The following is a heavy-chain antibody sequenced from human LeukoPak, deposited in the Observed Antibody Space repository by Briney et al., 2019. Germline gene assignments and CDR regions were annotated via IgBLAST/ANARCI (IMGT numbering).Heavy chain of an antibody. CDR2: ISSSISTI. D-gene: IGHD5-18*01. CDR3: TRVPYSYGFSSDY. V-gene: IGHV3-48*01. CDR1: GVTLSNYA. J-gene: IGHJ4*02. Sequence: GGSLRLSCVASGVTLSNYAMNWVRQAPGKGLEWISYISSSISTIYYADSVKGRSTISRDNAKNSLSLQMNSLRAEDTAVYYCTRVPYSYGFSSDYWGQGTLVTVSS.